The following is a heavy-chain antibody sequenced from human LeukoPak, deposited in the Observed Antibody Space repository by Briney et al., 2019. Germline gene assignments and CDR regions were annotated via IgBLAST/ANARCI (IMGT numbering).Heavy chain of an antibody. J-gene: IGHJ4*02. CDR2: IYHGDCDT. CDR1: GYDFTNYW. V-gene: IGHV5-51*01. CDR3: ARFVVAAAGPRD. D-gene: IGHD6-13*01. Sequence: VESLKISWKGSGYDFTNYWIGLVRQMPGKGLEWMGIIYHGDCDTRYSPSYQGQVTISADKSISTAYLQWSSLKASDTAMYYCARFVVAAAGPRDWGQGTLVTVSS.